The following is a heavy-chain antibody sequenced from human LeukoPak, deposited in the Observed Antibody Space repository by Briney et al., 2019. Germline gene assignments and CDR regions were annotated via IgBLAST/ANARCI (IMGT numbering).Heavy chain of an antibody. CDR1: GYTFTSYG. D-gene: IGHD6-13*01. CDR3: ARAAGYSSSWFPDY. CDR2: ISAYSGNT. J-gene: IGHJ4*02. Sequence: ASVKVSCKASGYTFTSYGISWVRQAPGQGLEWMGWISAYSGNTNYAQKLQGRVTMTTDTSTSTAYMELRSLRSDDTAVYYCARAAGYSSSWFPDYWGQGTLVTVSS. V-gene: IGHV1-18*01.